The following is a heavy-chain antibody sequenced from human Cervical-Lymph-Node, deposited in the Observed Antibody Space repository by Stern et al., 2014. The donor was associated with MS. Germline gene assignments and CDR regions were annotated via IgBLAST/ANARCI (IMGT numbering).Heavy chain of an antibody. D-gene: IGHD5-12*01. CDR2: IHHSGTT. CDR3: ARVSLSDYDYFDP. V-gene: IGHV4-4*02. Sequence: QLQLQESGPGLVRPSETLSLTCVVSGDSISSNNWWSWVRQSPEKGLEWIGEIHHSGTTNSAPLSKIRLTISLAKAKNHFSLNLTSLTAADTAVYHCARVSLSDYDYFDPWGQGTLVTVSS. CDR1: GDSISSNNW. J-gene: IGHJ5*02.